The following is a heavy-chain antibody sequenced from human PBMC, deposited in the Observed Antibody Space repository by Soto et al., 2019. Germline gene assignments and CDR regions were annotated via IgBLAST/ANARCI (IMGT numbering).Heavy chain of an antibody. J-gene: IGHJ4*02. Sequence: SETLSLTCTVSGGSISSSSYYWGWIRQPPGKGLEWIGSIYYSGSTYYNPSLKSRVTISVDTSKNQFSLKLSSVTAADTAVYYCARRARTAILTGFEYWGQGTLVTVSS. D-gene: IGHD3-9*01. CDR1: GGSISSSSYY. CDR3: ARRARTAILTGFEY. CDR2: IYYSGST. V-gene: IGHV4-39*01.